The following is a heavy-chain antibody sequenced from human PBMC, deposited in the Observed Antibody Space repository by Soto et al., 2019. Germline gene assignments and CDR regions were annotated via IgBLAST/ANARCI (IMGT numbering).Heavy chain of an antibody. CDR3: ARALVTDYNSRDYHYYFAMDV. CDR1: GGPVSGDDLY. J-gene: IGHJ6*02. Sequence: SETLSLTCVVSGGPVSGDDLYWSWIRHLPGKGLEWIANVYHTGTTYYNPSLKSRVPMSVDTSQNQFSLILASVTAADTAVYYCARALVTDYNSRDYHYYFAMDVWGQGTSVTVSS. V-gene: IGHV4-31*02. CDR2: VYHTGTT. D-gene: IGHD3-22*01.